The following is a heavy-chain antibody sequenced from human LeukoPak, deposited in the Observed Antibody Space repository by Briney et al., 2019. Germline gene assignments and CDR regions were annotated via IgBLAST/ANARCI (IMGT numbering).Heavy chain of an antibody. D-gene: IGHD2-8*01. CDR3: ARTNLDCKNGVCYDY. CDR1: GGTFSSYA. Sequence: ASVKVSCKASGGTFSSYAISWVRQAPGQGLEWMGWISGYNGNTYYAQKFQGRVTVTTDTSTSTAYMDLRSLRSDDTAVYYCARTNLDCKNGVCYDYWGQGTPVTVSS. J-gene: IGHJ4*02. CDR2: ISGYNGNT. V-gene: IGHV1-18*01.